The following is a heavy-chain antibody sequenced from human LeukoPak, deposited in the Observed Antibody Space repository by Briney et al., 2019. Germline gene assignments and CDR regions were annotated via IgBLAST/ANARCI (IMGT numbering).Heavy chain of an antibody. CDR2: IYCSGST. Sequence: SQTLSLTCTVSGGSISSGGYYWSWIRQHPGKGLEWIGYIYCSGSTYYNPSLKSRVTISVDTSKNQFSLKLSSVTAADTAVYYCASGRFHNYCDSSGYYYVWGQGTLVTVSS. J-gene: IGHJ4*02. D-gene: IGHD3-22*01. V-gene: IGHV4-31*03. CDR1: GGSISSGGYY. CDR3: ASGRFHNYCDSSGYYYV.